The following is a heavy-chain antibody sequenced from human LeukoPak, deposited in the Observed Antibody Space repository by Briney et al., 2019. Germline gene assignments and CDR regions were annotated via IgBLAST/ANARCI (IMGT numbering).Heavy chain of an antibody. CDR3: TGYDIPYTFEF. CDR2: IIHSGNT. D-gene: IGHD2-2*01. Sequence: SGTLSLTCAVSGDSISRGTWWTWVRQSPGKGLQWIGDIIHSGNTNYNPSLRSRLTISLDKSRNQFSLKLNSVTAADTAVYYCTGYDIPYTFEFWGQGTLVTASS. V-gene: IGHV4-4*02. J-gene: IGHJ4*02. CDR1: GDSISRGTW.